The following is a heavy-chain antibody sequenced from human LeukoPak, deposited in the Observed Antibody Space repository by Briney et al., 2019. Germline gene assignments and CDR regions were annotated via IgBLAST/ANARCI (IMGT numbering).Heavy chain of an antibody. D-gene: IGHD3-22*01. J-gene: IGHJ4*02. CDR3: ARHRLAHTYYDSSGYYNYFDY. CDR2: IYYSGSN. CDR1: GGSISSSSYY. Sequence: SETLSLTCIVSGGSISSSSYYWGWIRQPPGKGLEWIGSIYYSGSNYNNPSLKSRVTISIDTSKKQFSLKLSSVTAADTAIYYCARHRLAHTYYDSSGYYNYFDYWGQGTLVTVSS. V-gene: IGHV4-39*01.